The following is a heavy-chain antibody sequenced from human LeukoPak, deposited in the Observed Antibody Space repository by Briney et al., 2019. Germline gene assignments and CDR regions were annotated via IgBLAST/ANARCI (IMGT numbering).Heavy chain of an antibody. CDR1: GFTFSSYA. D-gene: IGHD6-19*01. CDR2: ISYDGSNK. V-gene: IGHV3-30-3*01. J-gene: IGHJ4*02. CDR3: AKARYTAGWYTFDY. Sequence: PGGSLRLSCAASGFTFSSYAMHCVRQAPGKGLEWVAVISYDGSNKYYANSVKGRFTISRDNSKNTLYLQMNSLRAEDTALYYCAKARYTAGWYTFDYWGQGTQVTVSS.